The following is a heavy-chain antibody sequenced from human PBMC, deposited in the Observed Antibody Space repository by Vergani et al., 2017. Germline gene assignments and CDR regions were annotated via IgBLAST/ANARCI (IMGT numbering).Heavy chain of an antibody. CDR2: IYYSGST. D-gene: IGHD1-26*01. CDR1: GGSISSGGYS. J-gene: IGHJ4*02. CDR3: ARGSFREYYFDY. Sequence: QVQLQESGPGLVKPSQTLSLTCTVSGGSISSGGYSWSWIRQHPGKGLEWIGYIYYSGSTEYNPPLKSRVTISVDTYKNQFSLKLSSVTAADTAVYYCARGSFREYYFDYWGQGTLVTVSS. V-gene: IGHV4-31*03.